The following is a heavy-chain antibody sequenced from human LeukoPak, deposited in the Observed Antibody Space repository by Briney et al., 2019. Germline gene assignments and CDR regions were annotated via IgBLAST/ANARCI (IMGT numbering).Heavy chain of an antibody. CDR2: INAGNGNT. CDR3: ARGQYCSSTSCYYGKDYYYYYGMDV. D-gene: IGHD2-2*01. CDR1: GYTFTSYA. J-gene: IGHJ6*02. Sequence: RASVKVSCKASGYTFTSYAMHWVRQAPGQRLEWMGWINAGNGNTKYSQKFQGRVTITRDTSASTAYMELSSLRSEDTAVYYCARGQYCSSTSCYYGKDYYYYYGMDVWGQGTTVTVSS. V-gene: IGHV1-3*01.